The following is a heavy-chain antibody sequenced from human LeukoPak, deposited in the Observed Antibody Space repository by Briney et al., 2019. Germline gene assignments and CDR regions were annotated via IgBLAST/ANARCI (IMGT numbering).Heavy chain of an antibody. V-gene: IGHV4-59*01. CDR3: ARVPYSSSWYGYGWFDP. CDR2: IYYSGST. D-gene: IGHD6-13*01. CDR1: GGSISSYY. Sequence: PSETLSLTCTVSGGSISSYYWSWIRQPPGKGLEWIGYIYYSGSTNYNPSLKSRVTISVDTSKNQFSLKLSSVTAADTAVYYCARVPYSSSWYGYGWFDPWGQGTLVTVYS. J-gene: IGHJ5*02.